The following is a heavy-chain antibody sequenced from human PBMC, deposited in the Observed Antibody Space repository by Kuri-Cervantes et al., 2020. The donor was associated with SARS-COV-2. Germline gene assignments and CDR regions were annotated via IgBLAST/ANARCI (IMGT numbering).Heavy chain of an antibody. CDR3: ARQSVVASDD. V-gene: IGHV4-39*01. D-gene: IGHD2-15*01. CDR2: IYYSGST. Sequence: ESLKISCTVSGGSISSSSYYWGWIRQPPGKGLEWIGSIYYSGSTYYSPSLKSRVTISVDTSKNQFSLKLSSVTAADTAVYYCARQSVVASDDWGQGTLVTVSS. CDR1: GGSISSSSYY. J-gene: IGHJ4*02.